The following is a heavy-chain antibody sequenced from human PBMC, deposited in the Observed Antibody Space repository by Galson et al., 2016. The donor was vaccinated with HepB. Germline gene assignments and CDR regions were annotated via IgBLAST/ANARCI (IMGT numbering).Heavy chain of an antibody. CDR1: GFTLSSFA. CDR3: AKARGVDCWNPPDDS. V-gene: IGHV3-23*01. J-gene: IGHJ5*01. CDR2: ITGSGTTT. Sequence: SLRLSCAGSGFTLSSFALSWVRQAPGKGLQCVSCITGSGTTTYYADSVKGRFTVSRDNSKNTLYLQMNSLRVEDTAVYYCAKARGVDCWNPPDDSWGQGTLVSVSS. D-gene: IGHD2-21*02.